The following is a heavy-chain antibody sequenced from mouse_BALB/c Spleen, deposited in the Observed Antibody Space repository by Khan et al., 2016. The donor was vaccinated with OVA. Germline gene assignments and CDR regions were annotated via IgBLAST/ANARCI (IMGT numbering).Heavy chain of an antibody. J-gene: IGHJ3*01. CDR1: GFTFSDYY. CDR3: VSCYYGDPFAY. V-gene: IGHV5-4*02. Sequence: EVELVESGGGLVKPGGSLKLSCAASGFTFSDYYMYWVRQTPGKRLEWVGTISDGGIYTYYPASVKERFTISRDDAKNNLYMQMSSLKSEDTSMFYCVSCYYGDPFAYWGPGTLVTVSA. D-gene: IGHD2-13*01. CDR2: ISDGGIYT.